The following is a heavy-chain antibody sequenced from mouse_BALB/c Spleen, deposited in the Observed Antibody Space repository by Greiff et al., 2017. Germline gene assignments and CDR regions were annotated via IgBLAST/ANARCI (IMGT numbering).Heavy chain of an antibody. CDR3: ARDSRYDGFAY. V-gene: IGHV7-3*02. CDR2: IRNKANGYTT. Sequence: EVQVVESEGGLVQPGGSLRLSCATSGFTFTDYYMSWVRQPPGKALEWLGFIRNKANGYTTEYSASVKGRFTISRDNSQSILYLQMNTLRAEDSATYYCARDSRYDGFAYWGQGTLVTVSA. D-gene: IGHD2-14*01. CDR1: GFTFTDYY. J-gene: IGHJ3*01.